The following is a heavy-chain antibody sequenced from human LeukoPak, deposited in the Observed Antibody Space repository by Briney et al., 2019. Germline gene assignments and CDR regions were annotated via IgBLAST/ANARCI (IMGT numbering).Heavy chain of an antibody. CDR1: GGSFSGYY. V-gene: IGHV4-34*01. Sequence: PSETLSLTCAVYGGSFSGYYWSWIRQPPGKGLEWIGEINHSGSTNHNPALKSRVTISVDTSKNQFSLKLRSVTAADTAVYYCARPSSSWLYYFDYWGQGTLVTVSS. J-gene: IGHJ4*02. CDR2: INHSGST. D-gene: IGHD6-13*01. CDR3: ARPSSSWLYYFDY.